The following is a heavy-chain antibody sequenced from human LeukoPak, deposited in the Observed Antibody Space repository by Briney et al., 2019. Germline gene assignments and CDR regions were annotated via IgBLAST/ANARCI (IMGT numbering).Heavy chain of an antibody. CDR1: GGSISSSGYY. V-gene: IGHV4-61*08. D-gene: IGHD3-10*01. CDR2: IYYSGSA. CDR3: ARGGRFGGHDAFDI. Sequence: SETLSLTCTVSGGSISSSGYYWGWLRQPPGKGLEYIGYIYYSGSANYNPSLKGRVTISVDTSKNQFSLKLSSVTAADTAVYYCARGGRFGGHDAFDIWGQGTMVTVSS. J-gene: IGHJ3*02.